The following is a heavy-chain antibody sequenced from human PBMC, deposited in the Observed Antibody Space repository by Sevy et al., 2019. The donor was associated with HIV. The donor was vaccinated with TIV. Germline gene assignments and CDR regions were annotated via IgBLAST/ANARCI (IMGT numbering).Heavy chain of an antibody. CDR1: GGSISSSSYY. D-gene: IGHD2-21*01. V-gene: IGHV4-39*01. Sequence: SETLSLTCTVSGGSISSSSYYWGWIRQPPGKGLEWIGSIYYSGSTYYNPSLKSRVTISVDTSKNQFSLKLSSVTAADTAVYYCARHVPVEMATLWGAFDIWGQWTMVTVSS. CDR2: IYYSGST. CDR3: ARHVPVEMATLWGAFDI. J-gene: IGHJ3*02.